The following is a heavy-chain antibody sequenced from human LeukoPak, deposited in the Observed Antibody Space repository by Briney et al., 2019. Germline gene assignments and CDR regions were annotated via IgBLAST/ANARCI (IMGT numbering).Heavy chain of an antibody. CDR1: GFDLSTYE. J-gene: IGHJ5*02. CDR2: ITISGHTK. Sequence: HPGGSLRLSCAASGFDLSTYEMNWVRQAPGKGLEWIADITISGHTKNYADSVKGRFTISRDNARTSPYLQMNSLRVEDTGVYYCARGDPHADLWGQGTPVTVSS. V-gene: IGHV3-48*03. CDR3: ARGDPHADL.